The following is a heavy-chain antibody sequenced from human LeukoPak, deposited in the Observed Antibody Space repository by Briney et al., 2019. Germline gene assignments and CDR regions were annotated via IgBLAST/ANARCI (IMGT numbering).Heavy chain of an antibody. CDR2: ISSSSSYI. CDR3: ARDLGEYYFDY. V-gene: IGHV3-21*01. J-gene: IGHJ4*02. Sequence: GGSLRLSCAASGFTFSSYSMNWVRQAPGKGLEWVSSISSSSSYIYYADSVKGRFTISRDNAKNSLYLQMNSLRAEDTAVYYCARDLGEYYFDYWGQGTLVAVSS. D-gene: IGHD3-16*01. CDR1: GFTFSSYS.